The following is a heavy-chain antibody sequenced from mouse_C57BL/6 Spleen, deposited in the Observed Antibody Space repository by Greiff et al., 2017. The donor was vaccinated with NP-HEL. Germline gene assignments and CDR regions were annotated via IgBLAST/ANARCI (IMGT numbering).Heavy chain of an antibody. Sequence: VKLQESGPELVKPGASVKISCKASGYAFSSSWMNWVKQRPGKGLEWIGRIYPGDGDTNYNGKFKGKATLTADKSSSTAYMQLSSLTSEDSAVYFCASEAYYYGSRDWFAYWGQGTLVTVSA. J-gene: IGHJ3*01. CDR2: IYPGDGDT. CDR3: ASEAYYYGSRDWFAY. D-gene: IGHD1-1*01. CDR1: GYAFSSSW. V-gene: IGHV1-82*01.